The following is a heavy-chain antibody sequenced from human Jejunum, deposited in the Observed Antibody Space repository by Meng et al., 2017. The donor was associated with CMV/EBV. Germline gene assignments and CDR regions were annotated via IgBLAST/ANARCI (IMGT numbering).Heavy chain of an antibody. CDR2: IYYSGAS. Sequence: GRRQEPGPGLGSPSQTLSLTCSVSGGSISSGDYYWSWIRQSPEKGLEWIGFIYYSGASYSTPSLRSRVTMSMDTSTNQFSLRLNSVTAADTGVYFCARDRGYSSGWGVFDYWGRGTLVTVSS. J-gene: IGHJ4*02. CDR3: ARDRGYSSGWGVFDY. V-gene: IGHV4-30-4*01. CDR1: GGSISSGDYY. D-gene: IGHD6-19*01.